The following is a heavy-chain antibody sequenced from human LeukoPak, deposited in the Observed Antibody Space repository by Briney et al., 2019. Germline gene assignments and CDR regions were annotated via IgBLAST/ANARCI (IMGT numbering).Heavy chain of an antibody. D-gene: IGHD5-18*01. V-gene: IGHV4-4*02. CDR1: GDSISSFNW. CDR2: VHHSGKT. CDR3: ARAPDTAIPYYYMDV. J-gene: IGHJ6*03. Sequence: PSGTLSLTCAVSGDSISSFNWWTWVRLSPEKGLEWIGEVHHSGKTNYNPSLKSRVNISLDKSKNHFSLRVNSVVAADTAIYYCARAPDTAIPYYYMDVWGKGTTVTVSS.